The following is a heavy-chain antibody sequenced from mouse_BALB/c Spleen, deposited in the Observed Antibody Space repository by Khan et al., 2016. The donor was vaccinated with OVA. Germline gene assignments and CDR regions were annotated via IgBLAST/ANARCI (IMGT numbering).Heavy chain of an antibody. V-gene: IGHV1S33*01. D-gene: IGHD2-4*01. CDR3: AREGLRGVARDY. CDR1: GYTFTSYD. CDR2: IYPGDGSP. Sequence: LQQSGPELVKPGALVKISCKASGYTFTSYDINWVRQRPGQGLEWIGWIYPGDGSPEYNEKFKGKATLTADKSSRKAYMQLSSLTYETSEGYSCAREGLRGVARDYWGQGTSVTVSS. J-gene: IGHJ4*01.